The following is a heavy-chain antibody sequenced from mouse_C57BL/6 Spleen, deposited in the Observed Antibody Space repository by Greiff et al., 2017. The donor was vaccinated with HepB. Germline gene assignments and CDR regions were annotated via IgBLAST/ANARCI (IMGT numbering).Heavy chain of an antibody. J-gene: IGHJ4*01. Sequence: LVEPGASVKMSCKASGYTFTDYYMNWVKQSHGKSLEWIGVINPYNGGTSYNQKFKGKATLTVDKSSSTAYMELNSLTSEDSAVYYCARGDGYDYAMDYWGQGTSVTVSS. CDR2: INPYNGGT. V-gene: IGHV1-19*01. D-gene: IGHD2-2*01. CDR3: ARGDGYDYAMDY. CDR1: GYTFTDYY.